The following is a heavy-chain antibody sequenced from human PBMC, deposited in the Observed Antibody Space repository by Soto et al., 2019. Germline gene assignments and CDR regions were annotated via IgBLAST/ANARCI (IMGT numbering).Heavy chain of an antibody. CDR2: IYPGDSDT. V-gene: IGHV5-51*01. Sequence: SVNVYVEGCGCSFTSYWIGCVLQLPGKVLEWMGFIYPGDSDTRYSPSFQGQVTISADKSISTAYLQWSSLKASDTAMYYCARLTAAAAARAFDYWGQGTLVTVPS. J-gene: IGHJ4*02. CDR3: ARLTAAAAARAFDY. D-gene: IGHD6-13*01. CDR1: GCSFTSYW.